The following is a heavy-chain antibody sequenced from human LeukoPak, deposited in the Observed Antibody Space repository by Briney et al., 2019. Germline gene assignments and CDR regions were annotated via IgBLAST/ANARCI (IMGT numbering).Heavy chain of an antibody. CDR1: GGSINRNY. V-gene: IGHV4-59*08. CDR2: IYYSGST. D-gene: IGHD4-23*01. CDR3: ATTYHGGKSYWYFDL. J-gene: IGHJ2*01. Sequence: PSETLSLTCTVSGGSINRNYWSWTRQPPGKGLEWIGYIYYSGSTNYNPSLKSRVTMSIDTSKNQFSLKLSSVTAADTAVYYCATTYHGGKSYWYFDLWGRGTLVTVSS.